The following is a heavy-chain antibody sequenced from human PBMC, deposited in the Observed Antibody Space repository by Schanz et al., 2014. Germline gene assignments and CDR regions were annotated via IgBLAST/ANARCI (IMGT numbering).Heavy chain of an antibody. Sequence: QVLLQESGPGLVKPSQTLSLTCTVSGDSISSGVHYWSWVRQPAGRGLEWIGRVYISGSTRFNPSLKSRVTRSLATSKNQVSMTLRSVTAADTAVYYCARDSLRGATGGYGMDVWGQGTTVTVSS. D-gene: IGHD2-8*02. CDR3: ARDSLRGATGGYGMDV. V-gene: IGHV4-61*02. CDR2: VYISGST. CDR1: GDSISSGVHY. J-gene: IGHJ6*02.